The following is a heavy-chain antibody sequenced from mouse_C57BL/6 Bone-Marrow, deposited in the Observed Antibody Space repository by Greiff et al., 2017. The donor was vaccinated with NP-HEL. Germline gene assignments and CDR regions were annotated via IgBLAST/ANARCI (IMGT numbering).Heavy chain of an antibody. V-gene: IGHV5-6*01. CDR1: GFTFSSYG. CDR2: ISSGGSYT. D-gene: IGHD2-2*01. CDR3: ARRGGYDRAWFAY. J-gene: IGHJ3*01. Sequence: EVQLVESGGDLVKPGGSLKLSCAASGFTFSSYGMSWVRQTPDKRLEWVATISSGGSYTYYPDSVKGRFTISRDNAKNTLYLQMSSLKSEDTAMYYCARRGGYDRAWFAYWGQGTLVTVSA.